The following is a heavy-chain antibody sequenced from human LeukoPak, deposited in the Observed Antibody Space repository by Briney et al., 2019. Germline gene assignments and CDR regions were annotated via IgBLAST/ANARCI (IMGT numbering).Heavy chain of an antibody. Sequence: ASVKVSCKASGYTFTGYYMHWVRQAPGQGLEWMGWINPNSGGTIYEQKFQGRVTMTRDTSISTAYMELSRLRSDDTAVYYCARAGYCSGGSCYGGMNYWGQGTLVTVSS. CDR2: INPNSGGT. CDR3: ARAGYCSGGSCYGGMNY. CDR1: GYTFTGYY. J-gene: IGHJ4*02. D-gene: IGHD2-15*01. V-gene: IGHV1-2*02.